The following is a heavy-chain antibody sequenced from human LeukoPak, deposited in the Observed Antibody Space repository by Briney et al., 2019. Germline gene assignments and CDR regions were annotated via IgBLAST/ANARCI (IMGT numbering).Heavy chain of an antibody. Sequence: SQTLSLTCTVSGGSISSGSFYWSWIRQPAGKGLEWIGRIYTSGTTNYNPSLESRVTISLDTSKNLFSLHLSSVTAADTAVYYCARVVVATSPDFASWGQGTLVTVSS. D-gene: IGHD2-15*01. J-gene: IGHJ4*02. CDR1: GGSISSGSFY. CDR2: IYTSGTT. CDR3: ARVVVATSPDFAS. V-gene: IGHV4-61*02.